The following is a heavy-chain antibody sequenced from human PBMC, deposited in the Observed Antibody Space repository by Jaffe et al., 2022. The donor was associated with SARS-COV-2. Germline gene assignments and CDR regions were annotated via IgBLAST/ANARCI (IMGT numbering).Heavy chain of an antibody. D-gene: IGHD1-26*01. Sequence: EVQLLESGGGLVQPGGSLRLSCAASGFTFSSYAMSWVRQAPGKGLEWVSAISGSGGSTYYADSVKGRFTISRDNSKNTLYLQMNSLRAEDTAVYYCAKSIFPSGSFYYYYYGMDVWGQGTTVTVSS. CDR2: ISGSGGST. V-gene: IGHV3-23*01. CDR1: GFTFSSYA. J-gene: IGHJ6*02. CDR3: AKSIFPSGSFYYYYYGMDV.